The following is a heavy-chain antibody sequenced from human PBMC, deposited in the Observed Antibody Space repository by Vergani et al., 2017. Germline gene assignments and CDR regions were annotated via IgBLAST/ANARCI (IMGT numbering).Heavy chain of an antibody. J-gene: IGHJ5*02. CDR1: GGSISSYY. CDR2: IYYIGST. CDR3: ARDNVGYCSSTSCPGWFDP. V-gene: IGHV4-59*01. Sequence: QVQLQESGPGLVKPSETLSLTCTVSGGSISSYYWSWIRQPPGKGLEWIGYIYYIGSTNYNPSLKSRVTISVDTSKNQFSLKLSSVTAADTAVYYCARDNVGYCSSTSCPGWFDPWGQGTLVTVSS. D-gene: IGHD2-2*01.